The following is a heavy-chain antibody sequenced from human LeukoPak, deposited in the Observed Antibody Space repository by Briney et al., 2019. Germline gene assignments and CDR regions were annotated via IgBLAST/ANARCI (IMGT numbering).Heavy chain of an antibody. CDR2: MNPNSGNT. CDR3: ARGGRYFDWLSLWGDAFDI. V-gene: IGHV1-8*01. J-gene: IGHJ3*02. Sequence: ASVKVSCKASGYTFTSYDINWVRQAPGQGLEWMGWMNPNSGNTGYAQKFQGRVTMTRNTSISTASMELSSLRSEDTAVYYCARGGRYFDWLSLWGDAFDIWGQGTMVTVSS. D-gene: IGHD3-9*01. CDR1: GYTFTSYD.